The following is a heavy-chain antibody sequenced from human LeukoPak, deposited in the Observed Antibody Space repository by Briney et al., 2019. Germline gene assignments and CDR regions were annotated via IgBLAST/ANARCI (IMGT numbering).Heavy chain of an antibody. J-gene: IGHJ6*03. V-gene: IGHV1-69*05. Sequence: SVKVSCKASGGTFSSYAISWVRQAPGQGLEWMGGIIPIFGTANYAQKFQGRVTITTDESTSTAYMELSSLRSEDTAVYYCARHVYYYGSGSYYNDYYYMDVWAKGPRSPSP. CDR1: GGTFSSYA. CDR2: IIPIFGTA. CDR3: ARHVYYYGSGSYYNDYYYMDV. D-gene: IGHD3-10*01.